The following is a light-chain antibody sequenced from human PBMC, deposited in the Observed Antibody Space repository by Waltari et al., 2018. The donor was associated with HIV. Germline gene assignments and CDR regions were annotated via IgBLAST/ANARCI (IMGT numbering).Light chain of an antibody. J-gene: IGLJ1*01. CDR1: SSSLGTNYD. Sequence: QSVLTQPPSVSGAPGQRVTISCSGSSSSLGTNYDVHWYQQLQRAAPKLLIYGDDNRPSGVPERFSASRSGTSASLAITGLQPEDEADYYCQSYDTIVGGFYVFGTGTKVTV. CDR2: GDD. V-gene: IGLV1-40*01. CDR3: QSYDTIVGGFYV.